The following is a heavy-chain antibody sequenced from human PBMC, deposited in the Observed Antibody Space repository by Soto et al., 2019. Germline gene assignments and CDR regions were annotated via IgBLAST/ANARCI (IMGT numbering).Heavy chain of an antibody. V-gene: IGHV3-15*01. D-gene: IGHD5-12*01. CDR2: IKSKSDCGTI. CDR1: VFAFMNSG. CDR3: TTGTVPDIRIGMEV. Sequence: NPGGSRRLSCSASVFAFMNSGISGFLQAPGKGLEWVGRIKSKSDCGTIHYAAPVKGRLIISRDDSINTVYLEMNSLKTEDTAVYYCTTGTVPDIRIGMEVWGQGTPVTVSS. J-gene: IGHJ6*02.